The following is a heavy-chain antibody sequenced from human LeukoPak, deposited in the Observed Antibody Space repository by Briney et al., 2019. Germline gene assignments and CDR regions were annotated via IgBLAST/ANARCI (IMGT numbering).Heavy chain of an antibody. Sequence: SETLSLTCTVSGGSISSYYWSWIRQPPGKGLEWIGYFHYSGSTNYNPSLKSRVTISVDTPKNQFSLKLSSVTAADTAVYYCARLGDSSSRLYYFDYWGQGTLVTVSS. V-gene: IGHV4-59*08. CDR3: ARLGDSSSRLYYFDY. CDR1: GGSISSYY. J-gene: IGHJ4*02. CDR2: FHYSGST. D-gene: IGHD6-6*01.